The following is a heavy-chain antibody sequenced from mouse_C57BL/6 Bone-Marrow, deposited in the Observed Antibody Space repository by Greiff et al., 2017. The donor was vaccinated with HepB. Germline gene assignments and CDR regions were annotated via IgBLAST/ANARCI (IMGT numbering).Heavy chain of an antibody. D-gene: IGHD1-1*01. V-gene: IGHV5-15*04. CDR3: ARRSHYYYGSSPYAMDY. CDR1: GFTFSDYG. J-gene: IGHJ4*01. Sequence: EVKLVESGGGLVQPGGSLKLSCAASGFTFSDYGMAWVRQAPRKGPEWVAFISNLAYSIYYADTVTGRFTISRENAKNTLYLEMSSLRSEDTAMYYCARRSHYYYGSSPYAMDYWGQGTSVTVSS. CDR2: ISNLAYSI.